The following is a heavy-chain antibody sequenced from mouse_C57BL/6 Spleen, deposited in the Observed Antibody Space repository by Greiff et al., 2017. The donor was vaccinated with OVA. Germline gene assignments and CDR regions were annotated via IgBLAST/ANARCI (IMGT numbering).Heavy chain of an antibody. V-gene: IGHV5-9-1*02. CDR1: GFTFSSYA. Sequence: EVKVVESGEGLVKPGGSLKLSCAASGFTFSSYAMSWVRQTPEKRLEWVAYISSGGDYLYYADTVKGRFTISRDNARNTLYLQMSSLKSEDTAMYYCTRGDYRKPFAYWGQGTLVTVSA. J-gene: IGHJ3*01. CDR2: ISSGGDYL. D-gene: IGHD2-14*01. CDR3: TRGDYRKPFAY.